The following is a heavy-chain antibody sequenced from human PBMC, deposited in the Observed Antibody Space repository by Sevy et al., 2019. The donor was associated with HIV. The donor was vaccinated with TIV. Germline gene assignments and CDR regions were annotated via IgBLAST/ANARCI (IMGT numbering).Heavy chain of an antibody. Sequence: LGGSLRLSCAASGFTFSNYNMNWVRQAPGKGLEWVSSISSSSRYIYYADSMKGRFTISRDNAKNSLYLQMNSLRAEETAVYYCAGVVAYCSGGSCFPGYYYGMDVWGQGTTVTVSS. J-gene: IGHJ6*02. CDR1: GFTFSNYN. V-gene: IGHV3-21*01. CDR2: ISSSSRYI. CDR3: AGVVAYCSGGSCFPGYYYGMDV. D-gene: IGHD2-15*01.